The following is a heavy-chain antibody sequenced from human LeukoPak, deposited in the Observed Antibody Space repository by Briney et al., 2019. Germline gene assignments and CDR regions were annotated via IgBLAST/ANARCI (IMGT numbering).Heavy chain of an antibody. J-gene: IGHJ4*02. Sequence: GGSLRLSCAASGFTFSSNYMSWVRQARGKGVEWVSVIYSGGSTYYADSVKGRFTISRDNSKNTLYLQMNSLRAEDTAVYYCARGVGSSVDYWGQGTLVTVSS. CDR2: IYSGGST. D-gene: IGHD6-25*01. CDR1: GFTFSSNY. CDR3: ARGVGSSVDY. V-gene: IGHV3-66*02.